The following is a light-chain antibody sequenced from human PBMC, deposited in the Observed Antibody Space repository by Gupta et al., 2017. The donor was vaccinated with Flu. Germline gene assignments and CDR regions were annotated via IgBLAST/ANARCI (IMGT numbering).Light chain of an antibody. CDR2: GAS. CDR3: QQYNSYPYT. Sequence: GDRVTITCRASQSISSWLAWYQQKPGKAPKLLIYGASSLESGVPSRFSGSGSGTEFTLTISSLQPDDFASYYCQQYNSYPYTFGQGTKLEIK. CDR1: QSISSW. V-gene: IGKV1-5*03. J-gene: IGKJ2*01.